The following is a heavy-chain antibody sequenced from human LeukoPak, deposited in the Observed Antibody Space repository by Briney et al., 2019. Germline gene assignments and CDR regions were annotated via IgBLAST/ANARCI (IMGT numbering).Heavy chain of an antibody. CDR2: ISWNSGSI. J-gene: IGHJ3*02. D-gene: IGHD3-16*01. CDR3: AKGGYGGSYEGSAFDI. CDR1: GFTFDDYA. Sequence: QPGRSLRLSCAASGFTFDDYAMHWVRQAPGKGLEWVSGISWNSGSIGYADSVKGRFTISRDNAKNSLYLQMNSLRAEDTALYYCAKGGYGGSYEGSAFDIWGQGTMVTVSS. V-gene: IGHV3-9*01.